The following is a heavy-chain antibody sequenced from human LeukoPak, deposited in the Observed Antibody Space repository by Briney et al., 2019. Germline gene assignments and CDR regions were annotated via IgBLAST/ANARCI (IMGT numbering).Heavy chain of an antibody. Sequence: PSETLSLTCTVSGGSISSYYWSWIRQPPGKGLEWIGYIYYSGSTNYNPSLKSRVTISVDPSKNQFSLKLSSVTAADTAVYYCARSQWLAAPTPFDYWGQGTLVTVSS. J-gene: IGHJ4*02. CDR3: ARSQWLAAPTPFDY. D-gene: IGHD6-19*01. V-gene: IGHV4-59*08. CDR1: GGSISSYY. CDR2: IYYSGST.